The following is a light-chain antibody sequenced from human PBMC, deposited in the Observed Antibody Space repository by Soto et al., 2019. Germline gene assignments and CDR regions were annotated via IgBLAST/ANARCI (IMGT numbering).Light chain of an antibody. V-gene: IGLV2-23*02. CDR2: EVS. J-gene: IGLJ1*01. Sequence: QSVLSQPASVSGSRGQSITISCTGTHSDVGSYNLVSWYQQHPGKAPKVIIYEVSERPSGVSDRFSGSKSGNTASLMISGLQAEDEADYFLWPYASSTTLTYVIGSRTKVTVL. CDR1: HSDVGSYNL. CDR3: WPYASSTTLTYV.